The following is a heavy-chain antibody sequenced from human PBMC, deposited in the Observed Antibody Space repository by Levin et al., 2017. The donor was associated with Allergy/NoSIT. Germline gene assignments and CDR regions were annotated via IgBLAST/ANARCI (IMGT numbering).Heavy chain of an antibody. CDR1: GGSFSGYY. CDR2: INHSGST. D-gene: IGHD6-19*01. J-gene: IGHJ4*02. Sequence: SQTLSLTCAVYGGSFSGYYWSWIRQPPGKGLEWIGEINHSGSTNYNPSLKSRVTISVDTSKNQFSLKLSSVTAADTAVYYCARGDPRSGGWYEGNYFDYWGQGTLVTVSS. V-gene: IGHV4-34*01. CDR3: ARGDPRSGGWYEGNYFDY.